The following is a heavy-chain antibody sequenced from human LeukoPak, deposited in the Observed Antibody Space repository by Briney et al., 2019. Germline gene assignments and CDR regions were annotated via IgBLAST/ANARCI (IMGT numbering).Heavy chain of an antibody. CDR3: AKDRGQIYYNYYTDV. Sequence: GGSLRLSCAASGLTFRNYAMSWVRQAAGKGLEWVSTLGGGGIDTYYADSVKGRFTISRDNSKNTLYLQMNSRRAEDTAVYYCAKDRGQIYYNYYTDVWGKGTTVTVSS. D-gene: IGHD3-10*01. V-gene: IGHV3-23*01. J-gene: IGHJ6*03. CDR2: LGGGGIDT. CDR1: GLTFRNYA.